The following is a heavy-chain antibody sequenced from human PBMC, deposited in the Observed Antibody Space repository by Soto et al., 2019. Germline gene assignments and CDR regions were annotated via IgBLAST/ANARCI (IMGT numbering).Heavy chain of an antibody. CDR2: ISYDETNK. CDR1: GFTFSTYG. CDR3: ANRSGSYFES. Sequence: QVQLVESGGGVVQPGRSLRLSCAASGFTFSTYGMHWVRHAPGKWLVWVAVISYDETNKYYPDSVKGRFTISRDNSKNTLYLEMSSLRAEHTSIYYCANRSGSYFESWGQGTLVTVSS. V-gene: IGHV3-30*18. D-gene: IGHD3-3*01. J-gene: IGHJ4*02.